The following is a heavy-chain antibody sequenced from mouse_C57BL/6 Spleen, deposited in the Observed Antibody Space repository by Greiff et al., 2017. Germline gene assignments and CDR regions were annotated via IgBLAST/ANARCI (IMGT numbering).Heavy chain of an antibody. J-gene: IGHJ4*01. CDR3: SRFYYDYGEYAMDY. V-gene: IGHV1-81*01. Sequence: VQLQQSGAELARPGASVKLSCKASGYTFKSYGISWVKQRTGQGLEWIGEIYPRSGNTYYNEKFKGKATLTADKSSSTAYMELRSLTSEDSAVYFCSRFYYDYGEYAMDYWGQGTSVTVSS. CDR1: GYTFKSYG. CDR2: IYPRSGNT. D-gene: IGHD2-4*01.